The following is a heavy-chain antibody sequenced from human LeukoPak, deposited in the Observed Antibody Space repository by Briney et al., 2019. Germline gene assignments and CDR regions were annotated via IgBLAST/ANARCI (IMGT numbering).Heavy chain of an antibody. J-gene: IGHJ4*02. CDR1: GFTFSSYE. CDR3: AKDQLNRYSSSFDY. Sequence: PGGSLRLSCAASGFTFSSYEMNWVRQAPGKGLEWVAFIRYDGSNKYYADSVKGRFTISRDNSKNTLYLQMNSLRAEDTAVYYCAKDQLNRYSSSFDYWGQGTLVTVSS. CDR2: IRYDGSNK. V-gene: IGHV3-30*02. D-gene: IGHD6-13*01.